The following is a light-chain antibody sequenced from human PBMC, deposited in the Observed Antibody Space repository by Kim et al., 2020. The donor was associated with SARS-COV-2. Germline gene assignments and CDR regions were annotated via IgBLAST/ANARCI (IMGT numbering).Light chain of an antibody. CDR3: QVWDSSSDHVV. J-gene: IGLJ2*01. CDR1: NIGSKS. V-gene: IGLV3-21*04. Sequence: APGKTAVITCGGNNIGSKSVHWYQQRPGQAPVLVIYYDSDRPSGIPERFSGSNSGNTATLTISRVEAGDEADYYCQVWDSSSDHVVFGGGTQLTVL. CDR2: YDS.